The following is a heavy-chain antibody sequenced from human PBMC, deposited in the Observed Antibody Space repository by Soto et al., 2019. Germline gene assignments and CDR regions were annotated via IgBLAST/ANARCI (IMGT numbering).Heavy chain of an antibody. Sequence: EVQLVESGGGLVQPGRSLRLSCAASGFTFDDYAMHWVRQAPGKGLEWVSGISWNSGSIGYADSVKGRFTISRDNAKNSLYLQMNSLRAEDTALYYCAKAPVPDGGSCPLDYWGQGTLVTVSS. CDR1: GFTFDDYA. V-gene: IGHV3-9*01. J-gene: IGHJ4*02. CDR3: AKAPVPDGGSCPLDY. D-gene: IGHD2-15*01. CDR2: ISWNSGSI.